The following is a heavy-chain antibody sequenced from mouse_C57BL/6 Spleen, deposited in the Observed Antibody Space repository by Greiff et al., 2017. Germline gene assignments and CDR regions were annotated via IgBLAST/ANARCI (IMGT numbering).Heavy chain of an antibody. CDR3: ARGSSYGVDY. J-gene: IGHJ4*01. CDR1: GYSFTGYY. D-gene: IGHD1-1*01. CDR2: INPSTGGT. V-gene: IGHV1-42*01. Sequence: VQLQQSGPELVKPGASVKISCKASGYSFTGYYLNWMKQSPEKSLEWIGEINPSTGGTAYNQKCKAKATLTVDKSSSTAYMQLKHRTYEDSAVYYYARGSSYGVDYWDQGTTVTGPS.